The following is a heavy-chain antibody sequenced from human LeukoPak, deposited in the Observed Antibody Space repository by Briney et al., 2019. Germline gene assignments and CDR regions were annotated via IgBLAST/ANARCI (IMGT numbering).Heavy chain of an antibody. D-gene: IGHD3-22*01. CDR1: GGSISSGGYY. CDR3: ARDSSGYSSYDY. CDR2: IYYSGST. V-gene: IGHV4-31*03. Sequence: SETLSLTCTVSGGSISSGGYYWTWIRQHPGKGLEWIGNIYYSGSTYYNPSLKSRVTISVDTSEKQFSLKLSSVTAADTAVYYCARDSSGYSSYDYWGQGTLVTVSS. J-gene: IGHJ4*02.